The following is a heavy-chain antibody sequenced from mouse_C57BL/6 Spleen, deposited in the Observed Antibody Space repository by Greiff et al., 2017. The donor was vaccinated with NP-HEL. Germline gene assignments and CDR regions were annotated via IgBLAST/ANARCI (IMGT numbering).Heavy chain of an antibody. Sequence: QVQLKESGAELVKPGASVKLSRKASGYTFTEYTIHRVKQRSGQGREWVGWVYPGSGSIKYNEKFKEKATLTADKSSSTVYMELSRLTSEDSAVYFCARHEAGDYFDYWGQGTTLTVSS. CDR2: VYPGSGSI. CDR3: ARHEAGDYFDY. V-gene: IGHV1-62-2*01. J-gene: IGHJ2*01. CDR1: GYTFTEYT.